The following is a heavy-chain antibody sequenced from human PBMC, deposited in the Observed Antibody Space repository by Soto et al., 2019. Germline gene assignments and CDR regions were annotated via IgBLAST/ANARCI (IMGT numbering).Heavy chain of an antibody. CDR3: ARVTAPNWFDP. CDR2: INAGNGNT. V-gene: IGHV1-3*01. J-gene: IGHJ5*02. CDR1: GYTFTSYA. Sequence: GASVKVSCKASGYTFTSYAMHWVRQAPGQRLEWMGWINAGNGNTKYSQKFQGRVTITRDTSTSTAYMELSSLRSDDTAVYYCARVTAPNWFDPWGQGTLVTVSS.